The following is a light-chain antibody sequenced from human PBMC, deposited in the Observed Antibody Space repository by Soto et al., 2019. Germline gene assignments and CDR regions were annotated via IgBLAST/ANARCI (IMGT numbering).Light chain of an antibody. V-gene: IGLV2-14*01. CDR1: SSDVGGYNY. CDR2: EVS. J-gene: IGLJ1*01. CDR3: SSYTSSSTLGYV. Sequence: QSALTRPASVSGSPGQSITISCTGTSSDVGGYNYVSWYQQHPGKAPKLMIYEVSNWPSGVSNRFSGSKSGNTASLTISGLQAEDEADYYCSSYTSSSTLGYVFGTGTKLTVL.